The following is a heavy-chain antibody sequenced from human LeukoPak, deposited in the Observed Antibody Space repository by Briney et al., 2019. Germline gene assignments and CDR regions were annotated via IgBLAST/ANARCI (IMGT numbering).Heavy chain of an antibody. CDR3: ARELNSIYTILRVPDTFDI. J-gene: IGHJ3*02. D-gene: IGHD2-8*01. CDR2: ISGSGGST. CDR1: GFTFSNFG. V-gene: IGHV3-23*01. Sequence: GGSLRLSCAASGFTFSNFGMSWVRQAPGKGLEWVSVISGSGGSTYYADSVKGRFTISRDNSKNTLYLQMNSLRADDTAVYYCARELNSIYTILRVPDTFDIWGQGTMVTVSS.